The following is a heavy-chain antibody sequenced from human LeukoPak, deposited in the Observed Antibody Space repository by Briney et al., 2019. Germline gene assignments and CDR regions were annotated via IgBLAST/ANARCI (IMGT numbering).Heavy chain of an antibody. CDR2: INHSGST. J-gene: IGHJ4*02. D-gene: IGHD5-18*01. V-gene: IGHV4-34*01. CDR3: ARDGGYSYGSPFDY. CDR1: GGSFSGYY. Sequence: SETLSLTCAVYGGSFSGYYWSWIRQPPGKGLEWIGEINHSGSTNYNPSLKSRVTISVDTSKNQFSLKLSSVTAADTAVYYCARDGGYSYGSPFDYWGQGTLVTVSS.